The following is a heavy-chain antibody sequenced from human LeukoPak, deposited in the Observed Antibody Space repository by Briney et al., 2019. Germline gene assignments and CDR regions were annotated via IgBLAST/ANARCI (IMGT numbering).Heavy chain of an antibody. V-gene: IGHV4-39*01. Sequence: SETLSLTCTVSGGSISSSSDYWGWIRQPPGKGLEWIGSIYYSGTTYYNPSLKSRVIISVDTSKNQFSLKLTSVTATDTAVYYCARSKLRLDPWGQGTLVTVSS. CDR2: IYYSGTT. D-gene: IGHD4-17*01. J-gene: IGHJ5*01. CDR3: ARSKLRLDP. CDR1: GGSISSSSDY.